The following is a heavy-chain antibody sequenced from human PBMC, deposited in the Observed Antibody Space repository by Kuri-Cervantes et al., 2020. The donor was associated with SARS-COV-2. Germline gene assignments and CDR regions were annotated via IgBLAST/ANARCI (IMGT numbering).Heavy chain of an antibody. CDR1: GGSISGSGYY. Sequence: SETLSLTCTVSGGSISGSGYYWAWIRPPPGKGLEWVGNIHYRETTYYNPSLKGRATISVDTSKNYFSLKLKFVAAADTAVYSCARWPPGSYRPHDAFDVWGQGTMVTVSS. D-gene: IGHD1-26*01. CDR2: IHYRETT. CDR3: ARWPPGSYRPHDAFDV. V-gene: IGHV4-39*02. J-gene: IGHJ3*01.